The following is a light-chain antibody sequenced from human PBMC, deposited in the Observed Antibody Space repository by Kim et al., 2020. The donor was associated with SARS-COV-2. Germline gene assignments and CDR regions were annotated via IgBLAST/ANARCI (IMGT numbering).Light chain of an antibody. CDR3: QTWGTGVHVV. CDR2: LNSDGSH. Sequence: QLVLTQSPSASASLGASVKLTCTLSSDHSRYTIAWHQQQSEKGPRFLIKLNSDGSHFKGDGVPDRFSGSSSGAERYLTISSLQSDDAADYYCQTWGTGVHVVFGGGTQLTVL. V-gene: IGLV4-69*01. J-gene: IGLJ2*01. CDR1: SDHSRYT.